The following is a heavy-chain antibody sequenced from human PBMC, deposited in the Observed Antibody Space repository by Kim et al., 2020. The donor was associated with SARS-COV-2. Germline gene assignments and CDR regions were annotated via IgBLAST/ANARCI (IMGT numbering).Heavy chain of an antibody. J-gene: IGHJ4*02. V-gene: IGHV3-15*01. CDR3: TTGWLYYYDSSGPSDY. Sequence: PVKGRFTISRDDSKNTLYLQMNSLKTEDTAVYYCTTGWLYYYDSSGPSDYWGQGTLVTVSS. D-gene: IGHD3-22*01.